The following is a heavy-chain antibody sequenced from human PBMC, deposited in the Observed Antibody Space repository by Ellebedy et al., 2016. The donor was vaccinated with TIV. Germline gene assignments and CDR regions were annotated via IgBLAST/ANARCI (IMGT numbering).Heavy chain of an antibody. CDR1: GYTFTSYD. D-gene: IGHD1-26*01. J-gene: IGHJ4*02. Sequence: AASVKVSCKASGYTFTSYDINWMRQATGQGLEWMAWMNPNSGHTGYAQKFQGWVTMTRDTSISTAYMELSRLRSDDTAVYYCARDGGSYSDFDYWGQGTLVTVSS. CDR2: MNPNSGHT. CDR3: ARDGGSYSDFDY. V-gene: IGHV1-8*01.